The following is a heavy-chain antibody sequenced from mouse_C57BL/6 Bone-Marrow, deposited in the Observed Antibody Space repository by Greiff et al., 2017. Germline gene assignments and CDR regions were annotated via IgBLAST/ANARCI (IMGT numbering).Heavy chain of an antibody. CDR3: TTSDGYDDFDY. Sequence: VQLQQSGAELVRPGASVKLSCTASGFNIKDDYMHWVKQRPEQGLEWIGWIDPENGDTAYASKFQGKATITADTSSNTAYLQLSSLTSEDTAVEYCTTSDGYDDFDYWGQGTTLTVAS. CDR2: IDPENGDT. D-gene: IGHD2-2*01. J-gene: IGHJ2*01. V-gene: IGHV14-4*01. CDR1: GFNIKDDY.